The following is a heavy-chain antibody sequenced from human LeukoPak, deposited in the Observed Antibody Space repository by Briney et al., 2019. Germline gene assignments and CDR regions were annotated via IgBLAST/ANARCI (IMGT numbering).Heavy chain of an antibody. D-gene: IGHD4-23*01. CDR3: ARDVRWLPRPFDY. J-gene: IGHJ4*02. CDR1: GGSFSDSY. Sequence: SETLSLTCAVYGGSFSDSYWGWIRQPPGKGLEWIGSIYYSGSTYYNPSLKSRVTISVDTSKNQFSLKLSSVTAADTAVYYCARDVRWLPRPFDYWGQGTLVTVSS. CDR2: IYYSGST. V-gene: IGHV4-34*01.